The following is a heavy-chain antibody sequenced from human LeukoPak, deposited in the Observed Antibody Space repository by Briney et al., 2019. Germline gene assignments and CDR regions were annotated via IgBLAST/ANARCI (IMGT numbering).Heavy chain of an antibody. CDR2: INSDGSST. D-gene: IGHD3-3*01. Sequence: QPGGSLRLSCAASGFTFSSYWMHWVRQAPGKGLGWFSRINSDGSSTSYADSVKGRFTISRDNAKNTLYLQMNSLRAEDTAVYYCAREYYDFWSGYYTSWFDPWGQGTLVTVSS. CDR1: GFTFSSYW. J-gene: IGHJ5*02. V-gene: IGHV3-74*01. CDR3: AREYYDFWSGYYTSWFDP.